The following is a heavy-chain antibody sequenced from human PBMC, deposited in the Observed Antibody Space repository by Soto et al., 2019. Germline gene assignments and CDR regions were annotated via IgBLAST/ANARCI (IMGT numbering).Heavy chain of an antibody. J-gene: IGHJ5*02. CDR3: ARYGLEWLRNWFDP. CDR2: IYYSGST. V-gene: IGHV4-61*01. CDR1: GGSVSSGSYY. D-gene: IGHD3-3*01. Sequence: QVQLQESGPGLVKPSETLSLTCTVSGGSVSSGSYYWSWIRQPPGKGLEWIGYIYYSGSTNYNPSLTSRVTISVDTSKNQFSLKLSSVTAADTAVYYCARYGLEWLRNWFDPWGQGTLVTVSS.